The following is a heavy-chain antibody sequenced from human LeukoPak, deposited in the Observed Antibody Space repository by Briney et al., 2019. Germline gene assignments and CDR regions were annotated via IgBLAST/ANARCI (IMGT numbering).Heavy chain of an antibody. D-gene: IGHD2-2*01. J-gene: IGHJ4*02. CDR2: IWYDGSNK. CDR1: GFTFSSYA. Sequence: SLRLSCAASGFTFSSYAMHWVRQAPGKGLEWVAVIWYDGSNKYYADSVKGRFTISRDNSKNTLYLQMNSLRAEDTAVYYCASWYQLLFDYWGQGTLVTVSS. V-gene: IGHV3-33*08. CDR3: ASWYQLLFDY.